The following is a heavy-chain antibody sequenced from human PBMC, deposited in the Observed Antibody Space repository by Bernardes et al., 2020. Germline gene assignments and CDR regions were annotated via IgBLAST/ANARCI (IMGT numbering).Heavy chain of an antibody. J-gene: IGHJ6*02. CDR2: IYWDDDK. CDR3: AHSPGYSSSATYYYYGMDV. Sequence: SGPTLVKLTQTLTLTCTFSGFSLSTSGVGVGWIRQPPGKALEWLALIYWDDDKRYSPSLKSRLTITKDTSKNQVVLTMTNMDPVDTATYYCAHSPGYSSSATYYYYGMDVWGQGTTVTVSS. CDR1: GFSLSTSGVG. V-gene: IGHV2-5*02. D-gene: IGHD6-6*01.